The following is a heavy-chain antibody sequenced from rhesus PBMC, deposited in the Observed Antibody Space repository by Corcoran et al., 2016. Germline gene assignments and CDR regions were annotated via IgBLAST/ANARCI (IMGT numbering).Heavy chain of an antibody. CDR1: GGSITTYY. J-gene: IGHJ3*01. D-gene: IGHD1-20*01. CDR3: AKLISSWNNPAFDF. Sequence: QVQLQESGPGLVKPSETLTLTCAVSGGSITTYYWSWIRQSPGKGLEWIGRLHGSVGHTDYSPSLKSRVTISINTSKNQLSLKLTSVTAADTAVYFCAKLISSWNNPAFDFWGQGLRVTVSS. CDR2: LHGSVGHT. V-gene: IGHV4-160*01.